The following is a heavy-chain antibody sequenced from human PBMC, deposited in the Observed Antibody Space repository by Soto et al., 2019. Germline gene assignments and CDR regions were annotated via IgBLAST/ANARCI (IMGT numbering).Heavy chain of an antibody. D-gene: IGHD3-22*01. Sequence: ESGPTLVNPTQTLTLTCTFSGFSLSTSGMCVSWIRQPPGKALEWLALIDWDDDKYYSTSLKTRLTISKDTSKNQVVLTMTNMDPVDTATYYCARIRYYYDSSGYYYPDYWGQGTLVTVSS. J-gene: IGHJ4*02. V-gene: IGHV2-70*01. CDR3: ARIRYYYDSSGYYYPDY. CDR1: GFSLSTSGMC. CDR2: IDWDDDK.